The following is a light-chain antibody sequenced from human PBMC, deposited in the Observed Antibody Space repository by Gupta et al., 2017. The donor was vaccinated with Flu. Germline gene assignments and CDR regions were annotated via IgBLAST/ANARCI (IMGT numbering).Light chain of an antibody. CDR3: QNWDTGVRVV. CDR1: SSHSTYA. CDR2: VKSGVSH. J-gene: IGLJ2*01. Sequence: QVVVTQSPSAPASLGASVRLTCTLTSSHSTYAIACHQQQPEKGPRHWKTVKSGVSHTKWDRIPDLFSGSSSGAARYLTTSSLQSEDDADYYCQNWDTGVRVVFGGGTKLTVL. V-gene: IGLV4-69*01.